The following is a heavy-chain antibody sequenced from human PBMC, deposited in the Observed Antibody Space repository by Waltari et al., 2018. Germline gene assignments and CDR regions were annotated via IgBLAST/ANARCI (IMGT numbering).Heavy chain of an antibody. J-gene: IGHJ4*01. Sequence: QVQLQQWGAGLLKPSETLSLTCAVYGGSFSGYYWSWVRQPPGKGLEWIGEINHSGSTNYIPSLKSRVTISVDTSKNLFSLKLSSVSASVTAVYYCAMVVPAAMVVYWGHGTLVTVSS. D-gene: IGHD2-2*01. CDR1: GGSFSGYY. V-gene: IGHV4-34*01. CDR3: AMVVPAAMVVY. CDR2: INHSGST.